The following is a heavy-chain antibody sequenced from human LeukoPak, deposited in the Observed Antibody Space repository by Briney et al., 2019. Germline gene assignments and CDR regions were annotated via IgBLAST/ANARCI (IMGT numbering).Heavy chain of an antibody. J-gene: IGHJ4*02. V-gene: IGHV4-31*03. CDR2: SYYSGST. CDR3: ARAVPDYDDSGPFDY. D-gene: IGHD3-22*01. Sequence: SETLSLTCTVSGGSISSGDYYWSWSRQHPGEGLEWIGYSYYSGSTYYNPSLKSRVTISIDTFKNQFSLKLSSVTAADTAVYFCARAVPDYDDSGPFDYWGQGTLVTVSS. CDR1: GGSISSGDYY.